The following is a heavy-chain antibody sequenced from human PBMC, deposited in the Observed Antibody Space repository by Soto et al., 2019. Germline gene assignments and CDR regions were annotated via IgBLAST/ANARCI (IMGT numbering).Heavy chain of an antibody. CDR2: ISYDGSNK. J-gene: IGHJ6*01. CDR1: GFTFSSYA. CDR3: ARDRGPGYCSGGSCYSGYYYYYYGMDV. V-gene: IGHV3-30-3*01. D-gene: IGHD2-15*01. Sequence: QVQLVESGGGVVQPGRSLRLSCAASGFTFSSYAMHWVRQAPGKGLEWVAVISYDGSNKYYADSVKGRFTISRDNSKNTLYLQMNSLRAEDTAVYYCARDRGPGYCSGGSCYSGYYYYYYGMDVW.